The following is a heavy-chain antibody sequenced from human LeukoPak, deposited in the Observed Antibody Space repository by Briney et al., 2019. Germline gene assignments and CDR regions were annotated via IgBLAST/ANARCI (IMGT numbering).Heavy chain of an antibody. D-gene: IGHD3-10*01. CDR3: AKDRLEFYGSARYYFDS. J-gene: IGHJ4*02. Sequence: GGSLRLSCAASGFTFSSYAMYWVRQAPGKGLEWVAVISYDGSDKFYADSVKGRFTISRDSSKNTLYLQMNSLRTEDTAVYFCAKDRLEFYGSARYYFDSWGQGSLVTVSS. CDR1: GFTFSSYA. V-gene: IGHV3-30*04. CDR2: ISYDGSDK.